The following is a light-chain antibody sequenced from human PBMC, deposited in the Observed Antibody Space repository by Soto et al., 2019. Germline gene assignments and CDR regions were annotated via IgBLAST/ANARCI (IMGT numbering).Light chain of an antibody. V-gene: IGKV3-15*01. CDR3: QQYNYWPIT. J-gene: IGKJ5*01. Sequence: PGESATLSCRASQTVSYNLDWYQQKPGQAPRLLIFCGSTRATGIPARFSGSGSGTEFTLTISSLQSEDFAVYYCQQYNYWPITFGQGTRLEFK. CDR1: QTVSYN. CDR2: CGS.